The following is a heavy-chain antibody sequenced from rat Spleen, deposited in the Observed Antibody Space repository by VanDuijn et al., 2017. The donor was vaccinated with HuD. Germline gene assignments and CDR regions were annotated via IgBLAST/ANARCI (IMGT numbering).Heavy chain of an antibody. CDR1: GFILRNYD. D-gene: IGHD4-3*01. CDR2: INSGGDNT. J-gene: IGHJ2*01. V-gene: IGHV5-25*01. CDR3: ARYHGSGYDG. Sequence: EVQLVESGGGLVQPGRSLKLSCAASGFILRNYDMAWVRQAPTRGLDWVASINSGGDNTYYRDSVKGRFTISRNNAKSTLYLQIDSLRSEDTATYYCARYHGSGYDGWGQGVMVTVSS.